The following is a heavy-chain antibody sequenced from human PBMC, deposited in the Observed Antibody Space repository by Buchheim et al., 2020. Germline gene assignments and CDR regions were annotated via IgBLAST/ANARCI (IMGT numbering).Heavy chain of an antibody. CDR1: GGSISSSSYY. J-gene: IGHJ4*02. Sequence: QLQLQESGPGLVKPSETLSLTCTVSGGSISSSSYYWGWIRQPPGKGLEWIGSIYFSGSTYYNPSIKSRVTISVETSTNQFSLKLSSVTAADTAVYYCAIQPLELFYFDYWGQGTL. V-gene: IGHV4-39*07. CDR2: IYFSGST. CDR3: AIQPLELFYFDY. D-gene: IGHD1-7*01.